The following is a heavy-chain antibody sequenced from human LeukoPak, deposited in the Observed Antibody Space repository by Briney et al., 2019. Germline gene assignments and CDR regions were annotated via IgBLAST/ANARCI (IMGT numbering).Heavy chain of an antibody. CDR1: GYTFTSYY. CDR2: INPSGGST. V-gene: IGHV1-46*01. Sequence: ASVKVSCKASGYTFTSYYMHWVRQAPGQGLEWMGIINPSGGSTSYAQKFQGRVTMTRDTSTSTVYMELSSLRSEDTAVYYCARDTQLWFGESPIGYFDYWGQGILVTVSS. CDR3: ARDTQLWFGESPIGYFDY. J-gene: IGHJ4*02. D-gene: IGHD3-10*01.